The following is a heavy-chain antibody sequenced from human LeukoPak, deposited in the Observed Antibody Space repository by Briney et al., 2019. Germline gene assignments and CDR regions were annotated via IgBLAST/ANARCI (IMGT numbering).Heavy chain of an antibody. CDR1: GDSISNYY. Sequence: SETLSLTCTVSGDSISNYYWSWIRQPAGRGLEWIGRTESSGITYYNPSLKGRVTMSVDTSKNHISLELNSVTAADTALYYCARDLRPGYYDSTRSLDYWGQGTLVTVSS. CDR2: TESSGIT. J-gene: IGHJ4*02. CDR3: ARDLRPGYYDSTRSLDY. D-gene: IGHD3-22*01. V-gene: IGHV4-4*07.